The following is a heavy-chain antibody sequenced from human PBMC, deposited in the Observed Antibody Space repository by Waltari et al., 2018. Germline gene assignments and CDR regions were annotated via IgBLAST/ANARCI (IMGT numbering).Heavy chain of an antibody. J-gene: IGHJ4*02. Sequence: EVQLVESGGGLVQPGGSLRLSCAASGFTFSNYWMSWVRQAPGKGLEWVANIKQDGGDKYYVDSVKGRFTISRDNAKNSLHLQLNSLRAEDTALYYCARLLPGGTRNLDHWGQGTLVTVSS. V-gene: IGHV3-7*01. CDR3: ARLLPGGTRNLDH. CDR1: GFTFSNYW. CDR2: IKQDGGDK. D-gene: IGHD1-26*01.